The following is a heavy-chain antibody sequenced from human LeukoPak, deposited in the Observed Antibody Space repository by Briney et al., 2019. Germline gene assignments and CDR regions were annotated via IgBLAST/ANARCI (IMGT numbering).Heavy chain of an antibody. CDR2: IYTSGST. CDR3: ARKAAAGIPPLYNWFDP. D-gene: IGHD6-13*01. V-gene: IGHV4-4*07. J-gene: IGHJ5*02. CDR1: GGSISSFY. Sequence: SETLSLTCTVSGGSISSFYWSWIRQPAGKGLEWIGRIYTSGSTNYNPSLKSRVSMSLDTSKNQFSLKLSSVTAADTAVYYCARKAAAGIPPLYNWFDPWGQGTLVTVSA.